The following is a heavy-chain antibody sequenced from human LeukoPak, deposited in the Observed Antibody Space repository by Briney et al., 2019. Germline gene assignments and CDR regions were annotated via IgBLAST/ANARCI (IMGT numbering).Heavy chain of an antibody. CDR2: IYQDGSEK. CDR3: ARGGSSSSSVRAFDI. CDR1: GFTFSSYW. Sequence: GGSLRLSCAASGFTFSSYWMSWVRQAPGKGLEWVANIYQDGSEKYYVDSVKGRFTISRDNAKNSLYLQMNSLRAEDTAVYYCARGGSSSSSVRAFDIWGPGTMVTVSS. D-gene: IGHD6-6*01. J-gene: IGHJ3*02. V-gene: IGHV3-7*01.